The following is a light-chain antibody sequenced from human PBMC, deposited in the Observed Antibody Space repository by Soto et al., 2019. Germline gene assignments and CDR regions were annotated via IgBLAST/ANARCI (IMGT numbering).Light chain of an antibody. CDR3: SSYTSSSTVV. V-gene: IGLV2-14*01. CDR1: SSDVGGYNY. J-gene: IGLJ2*01. Sequence: QSALTQPASVSGSPGQSITISCTGTSSDVGGYNYVSWYQQHPGKAPKLMIYEVSNRPSGVSNRFSGSESGNTASLTISGLQPEDEANYYCSSYTSSSTVVFGGGTKLTVL. CDR2: EVS.